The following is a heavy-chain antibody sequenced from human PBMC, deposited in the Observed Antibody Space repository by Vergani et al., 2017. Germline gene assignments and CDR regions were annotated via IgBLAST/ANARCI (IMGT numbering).Heavy chain of an antibody. V-gene: IGHV3-23*01. CDR3: AKAKPQNSGYDYHYYYHAIDV. CDR2: ISGSGGST. J-gene: IGHJ6*02. CDR1: GFTFNHYA. Sequence: EVQLLESGGDLVQPGGSLRLSCAASGFTFNHYAMNWVRQAPGKGLEWVAGISGSGGSTYYAGSVKGRFTIPRDSSKNTLYLQMNSLSAGDTAVYYGAKAKPQNSGYDYHYYYHAIDVWGQGTTVTVSS. D-gene: IGHD5-12*01.